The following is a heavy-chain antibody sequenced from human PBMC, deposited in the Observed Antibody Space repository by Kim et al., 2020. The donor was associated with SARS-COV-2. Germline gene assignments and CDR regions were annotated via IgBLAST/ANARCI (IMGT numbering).Heavy chain of an antibody. D-gene: IGHD2-21*01. V-gene: IGHV3-21*01. CDR1: GFTFSSYS. CDR3: ARAEGGQFPLFDI. J-gene: IGHJ3*02. CDR2: ISSSSSYI. Sequence: GGSLRLSCAASGFTFSSYSMNWVRQAPGKGLEWVSSISSSSSYIYYADSVKGRFTISRDNAKNSLYLQMNSLRAEDTAVYYCARAEGGQFPLFDIWGQGTMVTVSS.